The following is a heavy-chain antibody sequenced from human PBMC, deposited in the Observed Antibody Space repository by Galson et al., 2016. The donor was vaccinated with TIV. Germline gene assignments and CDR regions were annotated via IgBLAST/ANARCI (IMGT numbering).Heavy chain of an antibody. J-gene: IGHJ3*02. Sequence: SLRLSCAASGFTFNTYWVHWVRQAPGKGLVWVSRISSGGSTISSVDFVKGRLTITRDNAKNTLYLKMNSMSAEDTVLYYCARTNDIPVNPFDIWGQGTMVAVSS. CDR1: GFTFNTYW. V-gene: IGHV3-74*01. CDR2: ISSGGSTI. CDR3: ARTNDIPVNPFDI. D-gene: IGHD2-8*01.